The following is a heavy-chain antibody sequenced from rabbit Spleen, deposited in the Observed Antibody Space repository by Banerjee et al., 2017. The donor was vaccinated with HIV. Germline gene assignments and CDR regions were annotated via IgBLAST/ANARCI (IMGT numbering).Heavy chain of an antibody. D-gene: IGHD1-1*01. J-gene: IGHJ3*01. CDR1: GVSFSGNSY. V-gene: IGHV1S40*01. CDR2: IDTGSSGST. Sequence: VESGGGLVKPGASLTLTCKASGVSFSGNSYMCWVRQAPGKGLEWIACIDTGSSGSTYYASWAKGRFTISKTSSTTVTLQMTSLTAADTATYFCARDTSSSFSSYGMDLWGQGTLVTVS. CDR3: ARDTSSSFSSYGMDL.